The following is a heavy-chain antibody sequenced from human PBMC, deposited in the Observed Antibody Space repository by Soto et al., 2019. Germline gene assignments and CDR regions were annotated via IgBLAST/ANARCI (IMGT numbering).Heavy chain of an antibody. J-gene: IGHJ4*02. CDR2: ISGSGRST. CDR3: ANVFCPGDCYAGSFKY. Sequence: EVKLLESGGGLVQPGGSLRLSCAASGFTFSDYAMSWVRQAPGKVLEWVSGISGSGRSTDYADSVKGRFTISRDNSKNTLYLQMSSMRAEDTAVYYCANVFCPGDCYAGSFKYWGPGTLVTVSS. V-gene: IGHV3-23*01. CDR1: GFTFSDYA. D-gene: IGHD2-21*02.